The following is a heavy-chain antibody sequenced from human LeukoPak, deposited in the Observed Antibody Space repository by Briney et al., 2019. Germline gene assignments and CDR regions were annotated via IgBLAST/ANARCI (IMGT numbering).Heavy chain of an antibody. CDR2: FDRDYCRT. J-gene: IGHJ4*01. Sequence: ASVNVPCKVCVIILTELPIHGVRQAPGKGREWVGRFDRDYCRTISAQKFQARVTMSEDTSTDTAYMELRSLKSDDTAVYYCATESDYYDTSIFFSYWGQGTLVTVSS. D-gene: IGHD3-22*01. V-gene: IGHV1-24*01. CDR3: ATESDYYDTSIFFSY. CDR1: VIILTELP.